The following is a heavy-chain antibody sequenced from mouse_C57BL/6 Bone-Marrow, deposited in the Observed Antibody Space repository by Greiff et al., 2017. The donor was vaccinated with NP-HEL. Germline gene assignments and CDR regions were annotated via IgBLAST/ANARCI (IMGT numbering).Heavy chain of an antibody. CDR3: ASSTTVVATEGAMDY. V-gene: IGHV14-3*01. CDR1: GFNIKNTY. D-gene: IGHD1-1*01. Sequence: DVKLVESVAELVRPGASVKLSCTASGFNIKNTYMHWVKQRPEQGLEWIGRIDPANGNTKYAPKFQGKATITADTSSNTAYLQLSSLTSEDTAIYYCASSTTVVATEGAMDYWGQGTSVTVSS. J-gene: IGHJ4*01. CDR2: IDPANGNT.